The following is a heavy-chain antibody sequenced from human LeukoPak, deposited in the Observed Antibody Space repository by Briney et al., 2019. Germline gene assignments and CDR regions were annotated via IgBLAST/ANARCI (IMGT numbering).Heavy chain of an antibody. D-gene: IGHD6-13*01. CDR1: GYTFTSYY. J-gene: IGHJ5*02. CDR2: INPSGGST. V-gene: IGHV1-46*01. CDR3: ARGPGSSSLYNWVDP. Sequence: GASVTVSCKASGYTFTSYYMHWVRQGPGQGLEWMGIINPSGGSTSYAQKFQGRVTMTRDTSTSTVYMELSSLRSEVTAVYYCARGPGSSSLYNWVDPWGQGTLVTVSS.